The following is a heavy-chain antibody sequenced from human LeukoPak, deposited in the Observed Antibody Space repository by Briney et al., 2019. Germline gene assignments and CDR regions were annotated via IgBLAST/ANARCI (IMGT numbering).Heavy chain of an antibody. CDR2: IYHSGST. V-gene: IGHV4-4*02. CDR1: GGSISSSNW. Sequence: SETLSLTCAVSGGSISSSNWWSWVRQPPGKGLEWIGEIYHSGSTNYNPSLKSRVTISVDKSKNQFSLKLSSVTAADTAVYYCARDLLGEYRSNWFDPWGQGTLVTVSS. J-gene: IGHJ5*02. D-gene: IGHD3-16*01. CDR3: ARDLLGEYRSNWFDP.